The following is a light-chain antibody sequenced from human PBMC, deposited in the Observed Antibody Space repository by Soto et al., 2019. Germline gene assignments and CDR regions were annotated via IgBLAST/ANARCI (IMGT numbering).Light chain of an antibody. V-gene: IGKV1-5*01. CDR3: QQYNRYSGM. CDR1: QSINNW. Sequence: DIQMTQSPLTLSASVGDRVTITCRASQSINNWLAWYQQKPGKAPKLLLYGASSRDSGVPPRFSGSGYETEFTLSISSLQPDDFATYYCQQYNRYSGMFGHGTKVEV. J-gene: IGKJ1*01. CDR2: GAS.